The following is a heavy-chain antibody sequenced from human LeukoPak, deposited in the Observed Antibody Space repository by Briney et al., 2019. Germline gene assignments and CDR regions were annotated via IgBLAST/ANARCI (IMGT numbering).Heavy chain of an antibody. V-gene: IGHV1-8*01. Sequence: GASVTVSFKAFGYTFTTYDINWVRQATGQGLEWMGWMNPNSGNTGYAQKFQGRVTMTSNTSISTAYMELTNLRSEDTAVYYCARGMGSGSYSAAYYFDYWGQGTLVTVSS. CDR1: GYTFTTYD. J-gene: IGHJ4*02. CDR2: MNPNSGNT. CDR3: ARGMGSGSYSAAYYFDY. D-gene: IGHD3-22*01.